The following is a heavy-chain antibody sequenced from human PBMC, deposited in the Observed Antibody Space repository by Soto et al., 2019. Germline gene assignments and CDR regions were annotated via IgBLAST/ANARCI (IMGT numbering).Heavy chain of an antibody. D-gene: IGHD6-19*01. CDR3: ASRQWLGYDY. CDR1: GGSVSSGSYY. V-gene: IGHV4-61*01. J-gene: IGHJ4*02. CDR2: IYYSGST. Sequence: SETLSLTCTVSGGSVSSGSYYWSWIRQPPGKGLEWIGYIYYSGSTNYNPSLKSRVTISVDTSKNQFSLKLSSVTAADTAVYYCASRQWLGYDYCGQGTLVTVYS.